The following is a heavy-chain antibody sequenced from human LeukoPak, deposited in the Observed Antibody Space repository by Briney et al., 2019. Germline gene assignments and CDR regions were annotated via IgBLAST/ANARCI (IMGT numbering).Heavy chain of an antibody. V-gene: IGHV1-24*01. D-gene: IGHD3-22*01. Sequence: ASVKVSCKASGYTFTSYYIHWVRQAPGKGLEWMGGFDPEDGETIYAQKFQGRVTMTEDTSTDTAYMELSSLRSEDTAVYYCATVYDSSSYYYLPYRYAFDIWGQGTMVTVSS. CDR2: FDPEDGET. CDR3: ATVYDSSSYYYLPYRYAFDI. J-gene: IGHJ3*02. CDR1: GYTFTSYY.